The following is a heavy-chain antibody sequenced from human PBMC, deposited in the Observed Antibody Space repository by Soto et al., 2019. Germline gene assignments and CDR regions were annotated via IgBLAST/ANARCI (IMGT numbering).Heavy chain of an antibody. Sequence: GGSLRLSCAASGFTFSSYGMHWVRQAPGKGLEWVAVISYDGSNKYYADSVKGRFTISRDNSKNTLYLQMNSLRAEDTAVYYCAKSYAYYFDYWGQGTLVTVSS. CDR1: GFTFSSYG. V-gene: IGHV3-30*18. D-gene: IGHD3-16*01. CDR3: AKSYAYYFDY. J-gene: IGHJ4*02. CDR2: ISYDGSNK.